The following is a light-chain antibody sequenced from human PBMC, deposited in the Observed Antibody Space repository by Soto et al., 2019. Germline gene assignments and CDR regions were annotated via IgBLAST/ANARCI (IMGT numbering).Light chain of an antibody. CDR2: KIS. Sequence: HGQPASVCFRSIQSLVYSDGNTYLSWLQQRPGQPPRLLIYKISNRFSGVPDRFSGSGAGTDYTLKLSTGQAEDAALYYCMQAGPAAWTFGQGTKVDI. J-gene: IGKJ1*01. CDR1: QSLVYSDGNTY. CDR3: MQAGPAAWT. V-gene: IGKV2-24*01.